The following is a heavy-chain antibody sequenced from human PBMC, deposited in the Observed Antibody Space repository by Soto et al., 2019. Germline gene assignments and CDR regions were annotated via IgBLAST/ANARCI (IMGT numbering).Heavy chain of an antibody. V-gene: IGHV3-23*01. J-gene: IGHJ4*02. D-gene: IGHD3-3*01. CDR1: GFTFSSYA. CDR2: ISGSGGST. Sequence: GGSLRLSCAASGFTFSSYAMSWVRQAPGKGLEWVSAISGSGGSTYYADSVKGRFTISRDNSKNTLYLQMNSLRAEDTAVYYCAKDFGDFWTGRTFDYWGQGTLVTAPQ. CDR3: AKDFGDFWTGRTFDY.